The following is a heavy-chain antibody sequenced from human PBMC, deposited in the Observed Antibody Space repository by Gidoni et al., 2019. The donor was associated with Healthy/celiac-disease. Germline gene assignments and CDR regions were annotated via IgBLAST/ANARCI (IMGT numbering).Heavy chain of an antibody. CDR3: ARRFVVPYAYPGDAFDI. Sequence: QLQLQESGPGLVKPSETLSLTCTVSGGSISSSSYYWGWIRQPPGKGLEWIGSIYYSGSTDYNPSLKSRVTISVDTSKNQFSLKLSSVTAADTAVYYCARRFVVPYAYPGDAFDIWGQGTMVTVSS. V-gene: IGHV4-39*01. CDR1: GGSISSSSYY. D-gene: IGHD2-15*01. J-gene: IGHJ3*02. CDR2: IYYSGST.